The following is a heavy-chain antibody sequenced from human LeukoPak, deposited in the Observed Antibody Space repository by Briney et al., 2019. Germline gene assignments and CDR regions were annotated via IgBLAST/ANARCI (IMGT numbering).Heavy chain of an antibody. CDR3: ARVWYYDSSGYFQFDY. Sequence: GGSLRLSCAASGFTFSSYWMHWVRKAPGKGLVWVSLINSDGSSTSYADSVKGRFTISRDNAKNTLYLQMNSLRAEDTAVYYCARVWYYDSSGYFQFDYWGQGTLVTVSS. J-gene: IGHJ4*02. V-gene: IGHV3-74*01. CDR1: GFTFSSYW. D-gene: IGHD3-22*01. CDR2: INSDGSST.